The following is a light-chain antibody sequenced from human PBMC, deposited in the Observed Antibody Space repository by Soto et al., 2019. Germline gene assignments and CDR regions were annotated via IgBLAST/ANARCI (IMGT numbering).Light chain of an antibody. V-gene: IGKV3-15*01. CDR2: GAS. CDR1: QSISSN. J-gene: IGKJ2*01. Sequence: EIVMTQSPATLSVSPGERATLSCRASQSISSNLALYQQKPGQAPRLLIYGASTRATAIPARFSGSGSGTEFTLTISSLQSGDFAVYYCQQYNNWPRTFGQGTKVEIK. CDR3: QQYNNWPRT.